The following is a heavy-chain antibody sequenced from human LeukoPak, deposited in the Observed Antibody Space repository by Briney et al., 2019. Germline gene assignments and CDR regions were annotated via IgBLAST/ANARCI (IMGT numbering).Heavy chain of an antibody. D-gene: IGHD6-19*01. J-gene: IGHJ4*02. V-gene: IGHV3-7*04. CDR1: GFTFSNYW. Sequence: GGSLKLSCVVSGFTFSNYWMSWVRQATGKGLEWAANIKPDGSEKNYVDSVKGRFTISRDNAKNSLYLQMNSLRAEDTAVYYCARDRPSGWYLQYYFNYWGQGNLVTVSS. CDR2: IKPDGSEK. CDR3: ARDRPSGWYLQYYFNY.